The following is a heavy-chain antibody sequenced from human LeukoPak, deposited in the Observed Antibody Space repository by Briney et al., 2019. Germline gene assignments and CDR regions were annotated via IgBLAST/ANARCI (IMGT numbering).Heavy chain of an antibody. CDR2: MSGKTGSI. Sequence: ASVKVSCKASGYNFLNYGISWVRQAPGQGLEWMGWMSGKTGSINYAQTFQARATMTRDTSTSTAYMELRSLRSDDTAVYFCARRFLNSHPIYYYMDVWAKGTTVIVSS. J-gene: IGHJ6*03. CDR3: ARRFLNSHPIYYYMDV. D-gene: IGHD2-21*01. CDR1: GYNFLNYG. V-gene: IGHV1-18*01.